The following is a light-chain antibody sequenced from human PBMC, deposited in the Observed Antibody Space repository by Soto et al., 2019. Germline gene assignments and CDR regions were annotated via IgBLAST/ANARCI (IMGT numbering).Light chain of an antibody. CDR1: QGVSRY. CDR3: QQRSNWPPD. Sequence: EIVLTQSPATLSLSPGERATLSCRASQGVSRYLAWYQQKPGQAPRLLIYDASNRATGIPARFSGSGSGTDFTLTISSLEPEDFAVYYCQQRSNWPPDFGPGTKVDIK. CDR2: DAS. V-gene: IGKV3-11*01. J-gene: IGKJ3*01.